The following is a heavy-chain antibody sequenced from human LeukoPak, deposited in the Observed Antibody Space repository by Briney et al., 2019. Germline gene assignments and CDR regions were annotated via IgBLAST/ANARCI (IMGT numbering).Heavy chain of an antibody. J-gene: IGHJ4*02. CDR3: TGYSAGWSSGGGY. Sequence: PSETLSLTCTVSGGSISSLTYYWGWIRQPPGKGLEWIASIYYSGTTYYSPSLKSRVAISVNRSNNQFSLRLSSVTAADTAVYFYTGYSAGWSSGGGYWGQGTVVTVSS. D-gene: IGHD6-19*01. V-gene: IGHV4-39*01. CDR1: GGSISSLTYY. CDR2: IYYSGTT.